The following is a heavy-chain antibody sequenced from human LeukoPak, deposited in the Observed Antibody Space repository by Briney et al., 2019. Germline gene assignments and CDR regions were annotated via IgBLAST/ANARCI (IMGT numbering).Heavy chain of an antibody. V-gene: IGHV3-43D*03. CDR1: GFTFSSYW. D-gene: IGHD2-2*02. CDR2: ISWDGGNI. J-gene: IGHJ4*02. CDR3: AKAAIRYTTRWNNFDY. Sequence: GGSLRLSCAASGFTFSSYWMHWVRQAPGKGLEWVSLISWDGGNIYYADSMKGRLTISRDNSKNSLYLQMNSLRAEDSAFYYCAKAAIRYTTRWNNFDYWGQGTLVTVSS.